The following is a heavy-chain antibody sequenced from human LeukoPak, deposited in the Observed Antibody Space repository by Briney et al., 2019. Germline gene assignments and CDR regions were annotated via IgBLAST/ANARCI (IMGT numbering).Heavy chain of an antibody. V-gene: IGHV4-31*03. CDR3: AREVPMTTVAHPLGPFDY. CDR2: LYYSGSS. J-gene: IGHJ4*02. D-gene: IGHD4-23*01. Sequence: SETLSLTCTVSGGSISSGGYYWSWIRQHQGKGLEWIGYLYYSGSSYYNPSLKSRVTISVDTSKNQFSLKLSSVTAADTAVYYCAREVPMTTVAHPLGPFDYWGQGTLVTVSS. CDR1: GGSISSGGYY.